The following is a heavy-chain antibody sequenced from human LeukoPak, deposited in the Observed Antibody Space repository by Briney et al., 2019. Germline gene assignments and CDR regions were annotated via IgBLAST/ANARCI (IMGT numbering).Heavy chain of an antibody. CDR1: GFPFSDFH. J-gene: IGHJ4*02. CDR2: ITSGGGFK. Sequence: GGSLRLSCVVAGFPFSDFHMRWLRQAPGKGLEWVSYITSGGGFKYYADSVKGRFTISRDHSKNSVFLQMNSLRVEDTAVYYCARVRPGSSGSYYRTSWGQGTLVTVSS. CDR3: ARVRPGSSGSYYRTS. V-gene: IGHV3-11*04. D-gene: IGHD3-22*01.